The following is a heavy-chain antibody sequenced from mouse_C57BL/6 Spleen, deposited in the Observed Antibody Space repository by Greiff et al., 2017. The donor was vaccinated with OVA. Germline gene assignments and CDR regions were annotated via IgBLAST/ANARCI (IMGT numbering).Heavy chain of an antibody. J-gene: IGHJ3*01. D-gene: IGHD3-2*02. Sequence: QVQLKESGPELVKPGASVKISCKASGYAFSSSWMNWVKQRPGKGLEWIGRIYPGDGDTNYNGKFKGKATLTADKSSSTAYMQLSSLTSEDSAVYFCASPQTGQATAWFAYWGQGTLVTVSA. V-gene: IGHV1-82*01. CDR3: ASPQTGQATAWFAY. CDR1: GYAFSSSW. CDR2: IYPGDGDT.